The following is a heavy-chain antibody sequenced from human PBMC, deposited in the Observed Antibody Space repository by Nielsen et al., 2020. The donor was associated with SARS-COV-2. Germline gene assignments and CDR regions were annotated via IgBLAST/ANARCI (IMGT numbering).Heavy chain of an antibody. CDR2: IYYSGST. J-gene: IGHJ4*02. D-gene: IGHD7-27*01. V-gene: IGHV4-39*02. Sequence: WIRQPPGKGLEWIGSIYYSGSTYYNPSLKSRVTISVDTSKNQFSLKLSSVTATGTAVYYCARDCSCGLGSSPSYYFDYWGQGTLVTVSS. CDR3: ARDCSCGLGSSPSYYFDY.